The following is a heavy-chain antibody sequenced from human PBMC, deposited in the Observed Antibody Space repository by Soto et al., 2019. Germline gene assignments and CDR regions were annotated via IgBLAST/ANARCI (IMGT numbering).Heavy chain of an antibody. CDR2: ISAYNGNT. Sequence: GAAVKLSCKASGYTFTSYGISWVRQAPGQGLEWMGWISAYNGNTNYAQKLQGRVTMTTDTSTSTAYMELRSLRSDDTAVYYCARDLIVVAGTFYQYGMDFSGQRTTVIVSS. J-gene: IGHJ6*02. D-gene: IGHD6-19*01. CDR1: GYTFTSYG. CDR3: ARDLIVVAGTFYQYGMDF. V-gene: IGHV1-18*01.